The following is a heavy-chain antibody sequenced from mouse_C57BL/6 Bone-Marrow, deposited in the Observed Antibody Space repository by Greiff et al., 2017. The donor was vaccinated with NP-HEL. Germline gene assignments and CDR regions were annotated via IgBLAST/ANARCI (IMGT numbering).Heavy chain of an antibody. J-gene: IGHJ3*01. CDR3: ARKATYYSNYGFAY. V-gene: IGHV1-36*01. D-gene: IGHD2-5*01. CDR2: VYPYNGGT. Sequence: EVQLQQSGPVLVKPGPSVKISCKASGFTFTDYYMHWVKQSHGKSLEWIGLVYPYNGGTSYNQKFKGKATLTVDPSSRTAYLELNSLTSEDTAVDYSARKATYYSNYGFAYWGQGTLVTVSA. CDR1: GFTFTDYY.